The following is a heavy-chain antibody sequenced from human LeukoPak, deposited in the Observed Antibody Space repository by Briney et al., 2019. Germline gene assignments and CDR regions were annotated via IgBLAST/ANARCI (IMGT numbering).Heavy chain of an antibody. V-gene: IGHV1-69*01. CDR1: GGTFSSYA. CDR2: IIPIFGTA. Sequence: SVKVSCKASGGTFSSYAISWVRQAPGQGLEWMGGIIPIFGTANYAQKFQGRVTITADESTSTAYMELSSLRSEDTAVYYCARGHDSSGYLPYYYYYYGMDVWGQGTTVTVSS. CDR3: ARGHDSSGYLPYYYYYYGMDV. J-gene: IGHJ6*02. D-gene: IGHD3-22*01.